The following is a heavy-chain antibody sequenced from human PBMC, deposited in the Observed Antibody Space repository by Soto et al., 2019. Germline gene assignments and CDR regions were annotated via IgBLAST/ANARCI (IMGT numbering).Heavy chain of an antibody. CDR1: GFTFSSYA. V-gene: IGHV3-23*01. J-gene: IGHJ5*02. CDR2: ISGSGGST. Sequence: PGGSLRLSCAASGFTFSSYAMSWVRQAPGKGLEWVSAISGSGGSTYYADSVKGRFTISRDNSKNTLYLQMNSLRAEDTAVYYCAKGGLDFWSGYTSGPWFDPWGQGTLVTVSS. CDR3: AKGGLDFWSGYTSGPWFDP. D-gene: IGHD3-3*01.